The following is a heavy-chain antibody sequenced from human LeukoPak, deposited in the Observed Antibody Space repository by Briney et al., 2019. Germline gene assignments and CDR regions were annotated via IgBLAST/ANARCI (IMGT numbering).Heavy chain of an antibody. Sequence: SETLSLTCAVYGGSFSGYYWSWIRQPPGKGLEWIGEINHSGSTNYNPSLKGRVTISVDTSKNQFSLKLSSVTAADTAVYYCAREDYGENYYYGMDVWGQGTTVTVSS. D-gene: IGHD4-17*01. V-gene: IGHV4-34*01. CDR3: AREDYGENYYYGMDV. J-gene: IGHJ6*02. CDR2: INHSGST. CDR1: GGSFSGYY.